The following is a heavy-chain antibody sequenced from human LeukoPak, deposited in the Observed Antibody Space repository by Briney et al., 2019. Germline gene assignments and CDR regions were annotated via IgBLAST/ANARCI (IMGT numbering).Heavy chain of an antibody. CDR1: GFTFSSYA. CDR2: ISISGAST. V-gene: IGHV3-23*01. CDR3: AKRVGATAFDS. D-gene: IGHD1-26*01. J-gene: IGHJ4*02. Sequence: GGSLRLSCAASGFTFSSYAMSWVRQAPGKGLEWVSAISISGASTYYAGSVKGRFTISRDNSKNTLFLQMNSLRADDTAVYYCAKRVGATAFDSWGQGTLVTVSS.